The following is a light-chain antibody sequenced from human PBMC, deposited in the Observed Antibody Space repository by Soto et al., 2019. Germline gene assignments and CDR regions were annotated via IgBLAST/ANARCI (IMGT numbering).Light chain of an antibody. V-gene: IGKV3-20*01. Sequence: EIVLTQSPGTLSLSAGGGATLSCRASQSVSNNYIACSQQKPGQAPRLLLHGASSRATGIPDRFSGSGSGTDFTLTIRKLEPEDFAVYYCQQYCCSPLTFGGGTKVEI. CDR1: QSVSNNY. CDR2: GAS. CDR3: QQYCCSPLT. J-gene: IGKJ4*01.